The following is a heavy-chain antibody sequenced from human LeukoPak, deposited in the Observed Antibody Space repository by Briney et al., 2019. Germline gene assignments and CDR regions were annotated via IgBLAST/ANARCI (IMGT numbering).Heavy chain of an antibody. Sequence: SVKVSCKASGFTFTSSAMQWVRQARGQRLEWIGWIVVGSGNTNYAQKFQGRVTMTRDTSTSTVYMELSSLRSEDTAVYYCRISEYSSSWSDAFDIWGQGTMVTVSS. CDR2: IVVGSGNT. J-gene: IGHJ3*02. V-gene: IGHV1-58*02. CDR1: GFTFTSSA. CDR3: RISEYSSSWSDAFDI. D-gene: IGHD6-13*01.